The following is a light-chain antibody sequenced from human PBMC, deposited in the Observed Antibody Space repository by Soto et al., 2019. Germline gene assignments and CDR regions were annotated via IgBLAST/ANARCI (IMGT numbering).Light chain of an antibody. CDR3: QKYNSARPT. CDR2: AAS. J-gene: IGKJ3*01. CDR1: QGISNY. Sequence: DIQMTQSPSSLSASVGDRVTITCRASQGISNYLAWYQQKPGKVPKLLIYAASTLQSRVPSRFSGSGSRTDFTLTISSLQPEDVATYYFQKYNSARPTFGPGTKVDIK. V-gene: IGKV1-27*01.